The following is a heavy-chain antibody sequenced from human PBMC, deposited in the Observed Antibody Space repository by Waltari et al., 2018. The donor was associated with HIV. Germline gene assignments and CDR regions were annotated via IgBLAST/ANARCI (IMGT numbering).Heavy chain of an antibody. J-gene: IGHJ3*02. Sequence: QVQLQESGPGLVKPSETLSLICTVSNYSISSYYWSWIRQPPGKGLELIVYIYYSGSTHSNPTLKCRDTISVDTSKVQLSLNLSSVTAADTAVYYCARHEAGGTRKAFDIWGQGTRVTVS. CDR1: NYSISSYY. V-gene: IGHV4-59*08. D-gene: IGHD1-7*01. CDR2: IYYSGST. CDR3: ARHEAGGTRKAFDI.